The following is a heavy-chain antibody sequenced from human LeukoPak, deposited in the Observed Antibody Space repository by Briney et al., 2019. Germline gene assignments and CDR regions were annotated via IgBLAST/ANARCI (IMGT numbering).Heavy chain of an antibody. CDR3: ARAYKTKTFYDFWSGYYDP. CDR1: GFTLEDYA. CDR2: INWNGLSR. Sequence: PGGSLRLSCAASGFTLEDYAMTWVRQAPGKGLEWVSGINWNGLSRGYAYSVKGRFTISRDNAKSSLYLQMNNLRVDDTAFYYCARAYKTKTFYDFWSGYYDPWGQGILVTVSS. D-gene: IGHD3-3*01. V-gene: IGHV3-20*04. J-gene: IGHJ5*02.